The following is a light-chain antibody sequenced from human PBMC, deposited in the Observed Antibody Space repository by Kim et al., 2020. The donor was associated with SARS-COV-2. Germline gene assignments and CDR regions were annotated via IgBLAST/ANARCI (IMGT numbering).Light chain of an antibody. J-gene: IGLJ3*02. CDR3: QSYDSSLSGSWV. CDR2: ANT. Sequence: RVTISCTGGTSNIGDGYAVHWYQQLPGTAHKPLLYANTDRPSRVPDRFSASKSGSSASLAITGLKAEDEAVYYCQSYDSSLSGSWVFGGGTKLTVL. V-gene: IGLV1-40*01. CDR1: TSNIGDGYA.